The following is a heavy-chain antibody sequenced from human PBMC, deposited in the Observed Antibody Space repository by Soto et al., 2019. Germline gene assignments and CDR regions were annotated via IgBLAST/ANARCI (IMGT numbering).Heavy chain of an antibody. CDR1: GGSISTYY. Sequence: PSETLSLTCTVSGGSISTYYWSWIRQPPGKGLEWIGYIYYSGSTNYNPSLKSRVTISVDTSKNQFSLKLSSVTAADTAVYYCARGQQLIDEYYYYGMDVWGQGTTVTVSS. J-gene: IGHJ6*02. V-gene: IGHV4-59*12. D-gene: IGHD6-13*01. CDR2: IYYSGST. CDR3: ARGQQLIDEYYYYGMDV.